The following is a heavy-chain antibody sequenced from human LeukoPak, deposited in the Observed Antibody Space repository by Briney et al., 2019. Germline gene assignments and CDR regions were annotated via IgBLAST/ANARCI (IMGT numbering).Heavy chain of an antibody. CDR3: ARAVGGDGSGSL. V-gene: IGHV4-39*07. CDR2: IYYSGNT. CDR1: GGSISSSSYY. D-gene: IGHD3-10*01. J-gene: IGHJ4*02. Sequence: SETLSLTCTVSGGSISSSSYYWGWIRQPPGKGLEWIGSIYYSGNTYYIPSLKSRVAISVDMSKNQFSLKLSSVTAADTAVYYCARAVGGDGSGSLWGPGTLVTVSS.